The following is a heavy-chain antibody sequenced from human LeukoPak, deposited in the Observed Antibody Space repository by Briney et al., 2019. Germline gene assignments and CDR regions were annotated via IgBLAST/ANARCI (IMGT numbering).Heavy chain of an antibody. D-gene: IGHD3-22*01. V-gene: IGHV3-21*01. CDR2: ISSSSSYI. CDR1: GFTFSSYS. Sequence: TGGSLRLSCAASGFTFSSYSMNWVRQAPGKGLEWVSSISSSSSYIYYADSVKGRFTISRDNAKNSLYLQMNSLRAEDTAVYYCARDLGSYYYDSSGYYVDYWGQGTLVTVSS. CDR3: ARDLGSYYYDSSGYYVDY. J-gene: IGHJ4*02.